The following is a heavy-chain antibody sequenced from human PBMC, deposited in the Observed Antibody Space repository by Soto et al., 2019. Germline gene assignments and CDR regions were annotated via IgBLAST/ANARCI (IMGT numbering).Heavy chain of an antibody. CDR3: AHLCVWGSYRPGGWFDP. D-gene: IGHD3-16*02. J-gene: IGHJ5*02. V-gene: IGHV2-5*02. CDR1: GFSLSTSGVG. Sequence: QITLKESGPTLVKPTQTLTLTCTFSGFSLSTSGVGVGWIRQPPGKALEWLALIYWDDDKRYSPSLKSRLTITKDTPKNQVVLTMTNMDPVDTATYYCAHLCVWGSYRPGGWFDPWGQGTLVTVSS. CDR2: IYWDDDK.